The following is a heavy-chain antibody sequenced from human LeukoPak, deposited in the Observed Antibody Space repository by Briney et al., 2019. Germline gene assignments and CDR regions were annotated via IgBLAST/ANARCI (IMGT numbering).Heavy chain of an antibody. CDR3: AKDRDRYCSSTSCYGAFGY. D-gene: IGHD2-2*01. CDR1: GFTFSSYG. Sequence: GGSLRLSCAASGFTFSSYGMSWVRQAPGKGLEWVSAISGSGGSTYYADSVKGRFTISRDNSKNTLYLQMNSLRAEDTAVYYCAKDRDRYCSSTSCYGAFGYWGQGTLVTVSS. J-gene: IGHJ4*02. CDR2: ISGSGGST. V-gene: IGHV3-23*01.